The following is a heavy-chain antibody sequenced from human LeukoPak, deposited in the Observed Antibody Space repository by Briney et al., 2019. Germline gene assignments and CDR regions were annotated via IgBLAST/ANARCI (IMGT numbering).Heavy chain of an antibody. V-gene: IGHV3-30*04. CDR2: ISYDGSNK. D-gene: IGHD5-18*01. J-gene: IGHJ4*02. CDR3: ARGGGPDTAMNLDY. CDR1: GFTFSRFA. Sequence: GRSLRLSCAASGFTFSRFAMHWVRQAPDKGLEWVEVISYDGSNKYYADSVKGRFTISRDNSKNTVFLQMNSLRPEDTAVYYCARGGGPDTAMNLDYWGQGTLVTVSS.